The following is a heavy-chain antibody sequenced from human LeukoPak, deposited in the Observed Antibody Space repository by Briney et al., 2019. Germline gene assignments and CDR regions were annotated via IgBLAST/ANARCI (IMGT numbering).Heavy chain of an antibody. CDR2: ISYSGST. J-gene: IGHJ4*02. D-gene: IGHD1-1*01. V-gene: IGHV4-59*01. Sequence: KASETLSLTCTVSGGSMSGYYWTWIRQPPGKGLEWIGYISYSGSTNYNPSLKSRANISVDTSKNHFSLNLSSVTAADTAVYYCARWPPLGRQTDSWGQGTLVIVST. CDR1: GGSMSGYY. CDR3: ARWPPLGRQTDS.